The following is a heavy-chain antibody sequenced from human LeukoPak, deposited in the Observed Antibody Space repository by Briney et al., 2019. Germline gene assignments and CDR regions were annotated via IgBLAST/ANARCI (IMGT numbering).Heavy chain of an antibody. D-gene: IGHD6-19*01. V-gene: IGHV1-8*01. J-gene: IGHJ6*03. CDR2: MNPNSGNT. CDR3: AIAAVAGTLSYYYYYYMDV. CDR1: GYTFTSYD. Sequence: GASVKVSCKASGYTFTSYDINWVRRATGQGLEWMGWMNPNSGNTGYAQKFQGRVTMTRNTSISTAYMELSSLRSEDTAVYYCAIAAVAGTLSYYYYYYMDVWGKGTTVTVSS.